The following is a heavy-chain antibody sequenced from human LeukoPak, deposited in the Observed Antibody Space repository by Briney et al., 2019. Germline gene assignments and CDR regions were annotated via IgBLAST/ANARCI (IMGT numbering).Heavy chain of an antibody. CDR3: ARAYTNGDYLDY. V-gene: IGHV3-21*01. CDR1: GFTFSRYS. CDR2: ISDSSRHI. D-gene: IGHD4-17*01. J-gene: IGHJ4*02. Sequence: PGGSLRLSCAASGFTFSRYSVNWVRQAPGKGLEWVPCISDSSRHIYYADSVKGRFTISRDNAKSSASLQMNSLRVDDTAVYYCARAYTNGDYLDYWGQGTLVTVSS.